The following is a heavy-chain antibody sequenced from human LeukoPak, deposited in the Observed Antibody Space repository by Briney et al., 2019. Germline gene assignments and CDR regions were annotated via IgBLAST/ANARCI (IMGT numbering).Heavy chain of an antibody. CDR2: ISYDGSNK. Sequence: GGSLRLSCAASEFTFSSYGMHWVRQAPGKGLEWVAVISYDGSNKYCADSVKGRFTISRDNSKNTLYLQMNSLRAEDTAVYYCAKVGDTAMVPFDYWGQGTLVTVSS. CDR1: EFTFSSYG. D-gene: IGHD5-18*01. J-gene: IGHJ4*02. CDR3: AKVGDTAMVPFDY. V-gene: IGHV3-30*18.